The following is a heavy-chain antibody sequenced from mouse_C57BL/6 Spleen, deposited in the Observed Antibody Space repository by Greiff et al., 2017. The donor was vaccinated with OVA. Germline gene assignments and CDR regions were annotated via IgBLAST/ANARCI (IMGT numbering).Heavy chain of an antibody. CDR1: GYTFTSYW. CDR2: IHPNSGST. J-gene: IGHJ4*01. CDR3: ARIYDYDGSHYYAMDY. Sequence: QVQLQQSGAELVKPGASVKLSCKASGYTFTSYWMHWVKQRPGQGLEWIGMIHPNSGSTNYNEKFKSKATLTVDKSSSTAYMQLSSLTSEDSAVYYCARIYDYDGSHYYAMDYWGQGTSVTVSS. D-gene: IGHD2-4*01. V-gene: IGHV1-64*01.